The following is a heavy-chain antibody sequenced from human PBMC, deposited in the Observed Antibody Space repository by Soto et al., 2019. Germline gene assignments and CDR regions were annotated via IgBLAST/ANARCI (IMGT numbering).Heavy chain of an antibody. Sequence: ASVKVSCKASGYTFTSYGISWVRQAPGQGLEWMGWISAYNGNTNYAQKLQGRVTMTTDTSPSTAYMELRSLRSDDTAVYYCARNPYSSSWPYFDYWGQGTLVTVSS. CDR2: ISAYNGNT. CDR1: GYTFTSYG. D-gene: IGHD6-13*01. J-gene: IGHJ4*02. CDR3: ARNPYSSSWPYFDY. V-gene: IGHV1-18*01.